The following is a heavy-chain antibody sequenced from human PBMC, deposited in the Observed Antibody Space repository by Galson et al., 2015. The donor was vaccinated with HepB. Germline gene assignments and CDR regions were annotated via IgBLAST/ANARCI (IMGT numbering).Heavy chain of an antibody. J-gene: IGHJ2*01. CDR3: ARAPTGGWYFDL. CDR2: TYYRSKWNN. V-gene: IGHV6-1*01. Sequence: CAISGDSVSSNSAAWNWIRQSPSRGLEWLGRTYYRSKWNNDYAVSVKNRITITPDTSKNQFSLQLNSVTPEDAAVYYCARAPTGGWYFDLWGRGILVTVSS. CDR1: GDSVSSNSAA. D-gene: IGHD7-27*01.